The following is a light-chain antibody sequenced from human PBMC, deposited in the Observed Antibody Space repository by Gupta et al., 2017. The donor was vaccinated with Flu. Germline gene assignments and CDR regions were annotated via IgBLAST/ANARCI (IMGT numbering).Light chain of an antibody. CDR2: NES. CDR3: QSADSSGTYSVV. V-gene: IGLV3-25*02. CDR1: ALPKQY. Sequence: SSELTQPPSVSVSPGHTARITCSGDALPKQYAYWYQQKPGHAPVLVRSNESERPSGIPERFSCSSSGTTVTLTISGVKAEDEADEYGQSADSSGTYSVVFGGGTKMTVL. J-gene: IGLJ2*01.